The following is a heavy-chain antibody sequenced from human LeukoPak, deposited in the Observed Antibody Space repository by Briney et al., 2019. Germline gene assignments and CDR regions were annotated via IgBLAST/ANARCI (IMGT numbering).Heavy chain of an antibody. CDR3: ARGQGPTIFGGNYFDY. CDR1: GGSISSSSYS. V-gene: IGHV4-39*01. D-gene: IGHD3-3*01. Sequence: SETLSLTCTVSGGSISSSSYSWGWIRQPPGKGLGWIGSIYYSGSTYYNPSLKSRVTISVDTSKNQFSLKLSSVTAADTAVYYCARGQGPTIFGGNYFDYWGQGTLVTVSS. CDR2: IYYSGST. J-gene: IGHJ4*02.